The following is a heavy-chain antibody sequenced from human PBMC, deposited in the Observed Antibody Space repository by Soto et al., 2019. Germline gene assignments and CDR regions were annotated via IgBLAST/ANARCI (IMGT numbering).Heavy chain of an antibody. D-gene: IGHD3-22*01. Sequence: GGSLRLSCAASGFTFSNYAMSWVRQAPGKGLEWVSAISGSGVNTYYADSVKGRFTISRDNSKNTLYLQMDSLRVEDTAVYYGAKGYLAWTHAPYYFDYGGQETLVTVPS. CDR1: GFTFSNYA. CDR2: ISGSGVNT. CDR3: AKGYLAWTHAPYYFDY. V-gene: IGHV3-23*01. J-gene: IGHJ4*02.